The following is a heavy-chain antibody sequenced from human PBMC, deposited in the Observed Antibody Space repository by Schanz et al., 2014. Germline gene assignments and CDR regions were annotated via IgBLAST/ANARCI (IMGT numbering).Heavy chain of an antibody. D-gene: IGHD3-22*01. CDR3: AKDLPSDYYIAY. CDR1: KFTFSGYG. J-gene: IGHJ4*02. CDR2: IRDNGINE. Sequence: QVQLVESGGGVVQPGGSLTLSCAASKFTFSGYGMHWVRQAPGKGLDWVAFIRDNGINEYYADSVKGRFTISRDNSKNTLYLQMNSLRAEDTAVYYCAKDLPSDYYIAYWGQGTLVTVSS. V-gene: IGHV3-30*02.